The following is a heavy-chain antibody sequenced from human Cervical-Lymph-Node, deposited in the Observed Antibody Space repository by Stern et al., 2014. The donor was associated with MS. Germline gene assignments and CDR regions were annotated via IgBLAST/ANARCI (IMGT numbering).Heavy chain of an antibody. CDR3: ARATLGGLDWYFDL. J-gene: IGHJ2*01. CDR1: GDSISSGGYY. D-gene: IGHD3-16*01. CDR2: INYSGRT. Sequence: QVQLQESGPGLVKPSQTLSLTCTVSGDSISSGGYYWSWIRQHPGKGLEWSGYINYSGRTYYQPSLKSRVTISVDTSKNTFSLKLTSVTAADTAVYYCARATLGGLDWYFDLWGRGTLVTASS. V-gene: IGHV4-31*03.